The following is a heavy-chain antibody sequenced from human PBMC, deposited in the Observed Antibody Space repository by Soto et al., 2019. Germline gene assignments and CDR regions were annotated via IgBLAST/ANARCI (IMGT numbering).Heavy chain of an antibody. D-gene: IGHD3-22*01. J-gene: IGHJ1*01. CDR3: ASTYYYDSSGYYLGYFQH. Sequence: PSETLSLTCTVSGGSISSYYWSWIRQPAGKGLEWIGRIYTSGSTNYNPSLKSRVTISVDTSKNQFSLKLSPVTAADTAVYYCASTYYYDSSGYYLGYFQHWGQGTLVTVSS. CDR2: IYTSGST. CDR1: GGSISSYY. V-gene: IGHV4-4*07.